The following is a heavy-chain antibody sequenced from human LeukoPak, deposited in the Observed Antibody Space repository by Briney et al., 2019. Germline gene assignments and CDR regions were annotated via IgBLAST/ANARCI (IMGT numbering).Heavy chain of an antibody. V-gene: IGHV3-7*01. CDR1: GFTFSSYW. CDR2: IKQDGSEK. D-gene: IGHD3-3*01. J-gene: IGHJ4*02. Sequence: GGSPRLSCAASGFTFSSYWMSWVRQAPGKGLEWVANIKQDGSEKYYVDSVKGRFTISRDNAKNSLYLQMNSLRAEDTAVYYCARGNDYDFWSGYCEYFDYWGQGTLVTASS. CDR3: ARGNDYDFWSGYCEYFDY.